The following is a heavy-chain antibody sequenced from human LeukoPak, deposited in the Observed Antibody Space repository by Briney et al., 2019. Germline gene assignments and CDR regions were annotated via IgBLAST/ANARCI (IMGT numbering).Heavy chain of an antibody. J-gene: IGHJ4*02. CDR2: IYPGDSET. CDR1: GYRFTNYW. Sequence: GESLKISCKGSGYRFTNYWIGWVGQMPGKGLEWMGIIYPGDSETRYSPSFQGQVTISADKSISTAYLQWSSLKASDTAMYYCARRRDLYSGSYYPFDYWGQGTLVTVSS. CDR3: ARRRDLYSGSYYPFDY. V-gene: IGHV5-51*01. D-gene: IGHD1-26*01.